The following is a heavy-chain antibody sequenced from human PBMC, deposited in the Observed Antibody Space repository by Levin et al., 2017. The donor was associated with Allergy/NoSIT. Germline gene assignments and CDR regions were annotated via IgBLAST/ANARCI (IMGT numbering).Heavy chain of an antibody. J-gene: IGHJ4*02. CDR3: ARTDYYRSGSYSVDY. Sequence: SGPTLVKPTQTLTLTCTLSGFSLSTRAMCVSWIRQPPGKALEWLARIDWDDDKFYSTSLKTRLSISKDTSKNQVVLTMTNMDPVDTATYYCARTDYYRSGSYSVDYWGQGTLVTVSS. CDR1: GFSLSTRAMC. D-gene: IGHD3-10*01. CDR2: IDWDDDK. V-gene: IGHV2-70*17.